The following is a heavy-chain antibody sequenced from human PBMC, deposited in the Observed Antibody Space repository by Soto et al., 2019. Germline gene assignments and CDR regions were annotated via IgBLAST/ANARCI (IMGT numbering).Heavy chain of an antibody. CDR2: VYYSGST. CDR1: DDSVNSDKYY. CDR3: GRLEGLATISYYFDY. V-gene: IGHV4-39*01. D-gene: IGHD3-9*01. J-gene: IGHJ4*02. Sequence: SETLSLTCSVSDDSVNSDKYYWGWVRQPPGKGLEWIGSVYYSGSTYYNPSLESRVTISVDKSKNQFSLKLMSLSAADTAVYYCGRLEGLATISYYFDYWGQGALVTVSS.